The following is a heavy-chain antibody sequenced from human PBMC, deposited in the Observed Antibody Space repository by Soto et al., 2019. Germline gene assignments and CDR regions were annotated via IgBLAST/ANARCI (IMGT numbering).Heavy chain of an antibody. CDR2: YRNRVNNLST. CDR1: TISEFSFSDQY. D-gene: IGHD3-10*01. CDR3: AKYGSGNYGAYALDI. Sequence: GSLRLSCTVSTISEFSFSDQYMDWVRQAPGKGLEGVGRYRNRVNNLSTAYAASVQGRFTISRDESKNTVYLQMNSLKTDDTAVYYCAKYGSGNYGAYALDIWGQGTMVTVSS. J-gene: IGHJ3*02. V-gene: IGHV3-72*01.